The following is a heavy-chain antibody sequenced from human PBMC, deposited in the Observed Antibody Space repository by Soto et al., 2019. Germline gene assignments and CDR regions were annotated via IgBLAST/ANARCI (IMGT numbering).Heavy chain of an antibody. V-gene: IGHV4-34*01. CDR3: ARHGYCSGGSCPAHYYYYMDV. CDR2: IYYSGST. J-gene: IGHJ6*03. CDR1: GGSFSGYY. D-gene: IGHD2-15*01. Sequence: PSETLSLTCAIYGGSFSGYYWSWIRPPPGKGLEWIGYIYYSGSTYYNPSLKSRVTISVDTSKNQFSLKLSSVTAADTAVYYCARHGYCSGGSCPAHYYYYMDVWGKGTTVTVSS.